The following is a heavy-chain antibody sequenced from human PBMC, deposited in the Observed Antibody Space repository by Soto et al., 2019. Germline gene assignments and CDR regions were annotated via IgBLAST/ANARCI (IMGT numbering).Heavy chain of an antibody. CDR1: RLTFSTYD. CDR2: IWSDGSRG. J-gene: IGHJ3*02. V-gene: IGHV3-33*03. Sequence: PGGSLRLSCAASRLTFSTYDMHWVRQAPGKGLEWVALIWSDGSRGYYADSVKGRFTISRDNAKNSLYLQMNSLRAEDTAVYYCTKALYCSSTSCYSGGDTFHIWGQGTMVTVSS. D-gene: IGHD2-2*01. CDR3: TKALYCSSTSCYSGGDTFHI.